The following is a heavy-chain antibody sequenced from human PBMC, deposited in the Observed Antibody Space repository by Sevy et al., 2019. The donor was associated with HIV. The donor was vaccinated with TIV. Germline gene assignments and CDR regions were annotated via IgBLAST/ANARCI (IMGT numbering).Heavy chain of an antibody. D-gene: IGHD3-10*01. CDR3: ARSGVGPYYYYYMDV. V-gene: IGHV1-69*10. CDR1: GGTFSSYA. Sequence: ASVKVSCKASGGTFSSYAISWVRQAPGQGLEWMGGIIPILGIANYAQKFQGRVTITADKSTSTAYMELSSLRSEETAVYYCARSGVGPYYYYYMDVWGKGTTVTVSS. CDR2: IIPILGIA. J-gene: IGHJ6*03.